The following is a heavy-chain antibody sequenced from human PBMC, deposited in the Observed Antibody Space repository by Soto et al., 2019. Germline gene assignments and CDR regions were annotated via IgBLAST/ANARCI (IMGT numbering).Heavy chain of an antibody. V-gene: IGHV3-23*01. CDR2: ISGSGGST. D-gene: IGHD3-22*01. Sequence: EVQLLESGGGLVQPGGSLRLSCAASRFTFSNYAMSWVRQAPGKGLEWVSAISGSGGSTYYADSVKGRFTISRDNSKNALYLQMNSLRAEDTAVYYCARDRYYYDSSGYTYYFDYWGQGTLVTVSS. J-gene: IGHJ4*02. CDR3: ARDRYYYDSSGYTYYFDY. CDR1: RFTFSNYA.